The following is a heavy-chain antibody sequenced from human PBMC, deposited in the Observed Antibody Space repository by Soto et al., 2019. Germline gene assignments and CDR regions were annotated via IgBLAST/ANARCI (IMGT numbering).Heavy chain of an antibody. CDR3: ARDGILRPGEFVPNYGMDV. Sequence: ASVKVSCKASGYTFTSYGISWVRQARGQGLEWMGWISAYNGNTNYAQKLQGRVTMTTDTSTSTAYMELRSLRSDDTAVYYCARDGILRPGEFVPNYGMDVWGQGTTVTVSS. D-gene: IGHD3-3*01. V-gene: IGHV1-18*01. CDR2: ISAYNGNT. J-gene: IGHJ6*02. CDR1: GYTFTSYG.